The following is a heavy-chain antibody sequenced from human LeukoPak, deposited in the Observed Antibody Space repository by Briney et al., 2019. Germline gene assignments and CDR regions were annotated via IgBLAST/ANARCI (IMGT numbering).Heavy chain of an antibody. J-gene: IGHJ4*02. Sequence: PSETLSLTCTVSGGSISSGSYYWSWIRQPAGKGLEWIGRIYTSGSTNYNPSLKSRVTISVDTSKNQFSLKLSSVTAADTAVYYCARVYYDSSGYYPFDYWGQGTLVTVSS. V-gene: IGHV4-61*02. D-gene: IGHD3-22*01. CDR1: GGSISSGSYY. CDR3: ARVYYDSSGYYPFDY. CDR2: IYTSGST.